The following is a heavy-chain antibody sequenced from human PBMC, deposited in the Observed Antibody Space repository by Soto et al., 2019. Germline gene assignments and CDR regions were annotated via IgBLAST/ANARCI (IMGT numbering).Heavy chain of an antibody. CDR1: GFTFGSYW. CDR2: IKQDGSEK. V-gene: IGHV3-7*04. J-gene: IGHJ4*02. D-gene: IGHD3-10*01. Sequence: GGSLRLSCVASGFTFGSYWMTWVRQAPGKGLEWVANIKQDGSEKYYVDSVKGRFTISRDDAKNSLYLQMNSLRAEDTAVYSCARGRYGSGSHSDYWGQGTLVTVSS. CDR3: ARGRYGSGSHSDY.